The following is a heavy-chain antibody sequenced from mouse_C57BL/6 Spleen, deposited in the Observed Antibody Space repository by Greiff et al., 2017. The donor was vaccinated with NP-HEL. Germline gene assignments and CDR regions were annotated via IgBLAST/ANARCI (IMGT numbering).Heavy chain of an antibody. Sequence: VKLQQSGAELVKPGASVKISCKASGYAFSSYWMNWVKQRPGKGLEWIGQIYPGDGDTNYNGKFKGKATLTADKSSSTAYMQLSSLTSEDSAVYFCARKWGTAYYFDYWGQGTTLSVSS. CDR1: GYAFSSYW. CDR3: ARKWGTAYYFDY. D-gene: IGHD1-3*01. J-gene: IGHJ2*01. CDR2: IYPGDGDT. V-gene: IGHV1-80*01.